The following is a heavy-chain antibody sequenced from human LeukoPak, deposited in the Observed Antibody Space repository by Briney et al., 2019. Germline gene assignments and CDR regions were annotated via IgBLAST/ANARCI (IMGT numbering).Heavy chain of an antibody. V-gene: IGHV4-59*01. CDR2: IYYSGST. Sequence: SETLSLTCSVSGGSIRNYYWSWIRQPPGKGLEWIGYIYYSGSTNYNPSLKSRVTISVDTSKNQFSLKLSSVTAADTAVYYCAGGRWLQAFDYWGQGTLVTVSS. CDR3: AGGRWLQAFDY. J-gene: IGHJ4*02. D-gene: IGHD5-24*01. CDR1: GGSIRNYY.